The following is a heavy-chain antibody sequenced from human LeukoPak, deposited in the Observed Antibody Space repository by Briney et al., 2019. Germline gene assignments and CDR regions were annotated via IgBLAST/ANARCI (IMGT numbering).Heavy chain of an antibody. Sequence: GGSLRLSCAASGFTFSSYNMNWVRQAPGKGLEWVSSITSGSSYIYYADSVKGRFTISRDNSKNTLYLQMNSLRAEDTAVYYCAREGYYDSSGYPDYWGQGTLVTVSS. J-gene: IGHJ4*02. CDR3: AREGYYDSSGYPDY. V-gene: IGHV3-21*01. D-gene: IGHD3-22*01. CDR1: GFTFSSYN. CDR2: ITSGSSYI.